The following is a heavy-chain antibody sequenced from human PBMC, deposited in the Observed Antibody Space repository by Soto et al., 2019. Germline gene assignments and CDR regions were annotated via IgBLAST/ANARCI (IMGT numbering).Heavy chain of an antibody. V-gene: IGHV4-34*01. CDR3: ARETLRFLEWLSRYYYYGMDV. CDR1: GGSFSGYY. D-gene: IGHD3-3*01. CDR2: INHSGST. J-gene: IGHJ6*02. Sequence: SETLSLTCAVYGGSFSGYYWSWIRQPPGKGLEWIGEINHSGSTNYNPSLKRRVTISVDTSKNQFSLKLSSVTAADTAVYYCARETLRFLEWLSRYYYYGMDVWGQGTTVTVSS.